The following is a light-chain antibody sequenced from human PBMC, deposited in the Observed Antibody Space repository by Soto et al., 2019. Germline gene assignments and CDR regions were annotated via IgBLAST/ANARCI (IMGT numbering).Light chain of an antibody. V-gene: IGKV3-20*01. CDR1: QSFNSIY. J-gene: IGKJ1*01. CDR3: HQYDSWT. CDR2: GAS. Sequence: EIVLPPSPGTLSLSPGARATLSCRASQSFNSIYLAWYQQKPGQAPRLLIYGASSRATGIPDRFSGSGSGTDFTLTISRLEPEDFAVYYCHQYDSWTFGQGAKVDI.